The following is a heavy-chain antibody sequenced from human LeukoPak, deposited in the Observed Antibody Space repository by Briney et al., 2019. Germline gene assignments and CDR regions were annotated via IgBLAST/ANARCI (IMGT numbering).Heavy chain of an antibody. CDR1: GGSISSGGYY. CDR2: IYYSGST. J-gene: IGHJ5*02. CDR3: ARAAVGLGPGLDP. V-gene: IGHV4-31*03. Sequence: SETLSLTCTVSGGSISSGGYYWSWIRQHPGKGLEWIGYIYYSGSTYYNPSLKSRVTISVDTSKNQFSLKLSSVTAADTAVYYCARAAVGLGPGLDPWGQGTLVTVSS. D-gene: IGHD3-10*01.